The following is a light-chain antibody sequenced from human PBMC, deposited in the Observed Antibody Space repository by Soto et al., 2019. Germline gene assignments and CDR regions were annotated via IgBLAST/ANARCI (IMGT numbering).Light chain of an antibody. Sequence: DIVMTQSPESLAVSLGERATINCKSSQSILYSSNNKTYLAWYQQKPGQPPKLFIYWASTRDFGVPDRFSGSGSGTDLTLTISSLQAEDVAVYYCQQYYSPLWTFGQGTKVEFK. CDR3: QQYYSPLWT. V-gene: IGKV4-1*01. J-gene: IGKJ1*01. CDR2: WAS. CDR1: QSILYSSNNKTY.